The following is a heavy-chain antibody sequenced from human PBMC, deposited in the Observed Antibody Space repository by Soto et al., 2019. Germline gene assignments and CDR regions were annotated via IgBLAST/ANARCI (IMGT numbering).Heavy chain of an antibody. D-gene: IGHD5-12*01. CDR2: IYYSGST. J-gene: IGHJ6*03. CDR1: GGSVSSGSYY. CDR3: ARDWGGYDYYYYYMDV. Sequence: SETLSLTCTVSGGSVSSGSYYWSWIRQPPGKGLEWIGYIYYSGSTNYNPSLKSRVTISVDMSKNQFSLKLSSVTAADTAVYYCARDWGGYDYYYYYMDVWGKGTTVTVSS. V-gene: IGHV4-61*01.